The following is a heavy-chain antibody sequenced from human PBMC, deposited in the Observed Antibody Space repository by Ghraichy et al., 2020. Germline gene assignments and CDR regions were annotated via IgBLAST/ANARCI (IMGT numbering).Heavy chain of an antibody. CDR2: IYYTGTA. Sequence: SETLSLTCTVSGGSVSSGTDYWGWIRQPPGKGLEWIGYIYYTGTAKYNPSLGSRVTISPDMSKNQFSLNLNSLTAADTAVYYCGRVSDHFSLGMDVWGRGTTVTVSS. CDR1: GGSVSSGTDY. J-gene: IGHJ6*02. CDR3: GRVSDHFSLGMDV. V-gene: IGHV4-61*01. D-gene: IGHD3-3*02.